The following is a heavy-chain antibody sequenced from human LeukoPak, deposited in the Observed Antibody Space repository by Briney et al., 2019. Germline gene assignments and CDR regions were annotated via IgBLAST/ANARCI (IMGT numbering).Heavy chain of an antibody. J-gene: IGHJ4*02. V-gene: IGHV3-7*01. CDR3: AREKAVAGRGFDY. CDR1: GFTFSSYW. Sequence: GGSLRLSCAASGFTFSSYWMSWVRQAPGKGLEWVANIKQDGSEKYYVDSVKGRFTISRDNVKNSLYLQMNSLRAEDTAVYYCAREKAVAGRGFDYWGQGTLVTVSS. D-gene: IGHD6-19*01. CDR2: IKQDGSEK.